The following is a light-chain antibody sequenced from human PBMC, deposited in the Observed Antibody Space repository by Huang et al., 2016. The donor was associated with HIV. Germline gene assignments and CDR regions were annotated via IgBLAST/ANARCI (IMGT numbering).Light chain of an antibody. CDR1: QIVSSH. Sequence: ETVMTQSPVTLPVSPGDRASLSFRSSQIVSSHLAWYQQKPGQAPRLLIYAASTRATGVPARFSGSGAGTEFTLTISTLQSEDSAVYYCQQYNDFRGTFGPGTRVEIK. CDR2: AAS. CDR3: QQYNDFRGT. J-gene: IGKJ3*01. V-gene: IGKV3-15*01.